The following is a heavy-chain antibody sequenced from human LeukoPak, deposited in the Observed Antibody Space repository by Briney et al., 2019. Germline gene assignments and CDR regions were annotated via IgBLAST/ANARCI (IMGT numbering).Heavy chain of an antibody. D-gene: IGHD4-23*01. CDR2: NSGDNDNP. V-gene: IGHV1-18*01. J-gene: IGHJ3*02. CDR3: ARGDGGNPWDAFDI. CDR1: GYTFSNFD. Sequence: GASVKLSCTASGYTFSNFDIAWVRQAPGQGLEWMGCNSGDNDNPQSAQDLQGRLTVTTDRSTSTAYMELRSLRNDDTAVYYCARGDGGNPWDAFDIWGQGTMVTVSS.